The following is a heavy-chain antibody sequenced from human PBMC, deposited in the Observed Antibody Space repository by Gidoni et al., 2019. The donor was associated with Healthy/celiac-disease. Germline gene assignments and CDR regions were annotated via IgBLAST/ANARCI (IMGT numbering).Heavy chain of an antibody. CDR1: GYTCTGYY. J-gene: IGHJ4*02. CDR3: ARDRENGYNYNFDY. D-gene: IGHD5-12*01. V-gene: IGHV1-2*04. CDR2: LNPNRGGT. Sequence: QVQLVQSGAEGKQPGDAVKDSWKASGYTCTGYYMTWVRQAPGQGLEWMGWLNPNRGGTNYTQKFQGWVTMPRDTSISTAYMELSRLRSDDTAVYYCARDRENGYNYNFDYWGQGTLVTVSS.